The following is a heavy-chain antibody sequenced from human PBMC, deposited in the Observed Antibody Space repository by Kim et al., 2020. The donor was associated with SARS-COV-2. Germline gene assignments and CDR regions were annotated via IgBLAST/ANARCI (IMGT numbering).Heavy chain of an antibody. CDR1: GFTFSNYA. Sequence: GGSLRLSCAASGFTFSNYAMNWVRQAPGKGLEWVSGIRGGGANPKYADSVQGRFTISRDNSKNTLYLQMNSLRGDDTALYYCAKCQYSYGSDAFDIWGQGTLVSVSS. V-gene: IGHV3-23*01. J-gene: IGHJ3*02. CDR3: AKCQYSYGSDAFDI. D-gene: IGHD5-18*01. CDR2: IRGGGANP.